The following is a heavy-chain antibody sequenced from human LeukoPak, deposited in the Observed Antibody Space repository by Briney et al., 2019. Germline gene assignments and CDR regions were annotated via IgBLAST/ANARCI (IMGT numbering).Heavy chain of an antibody. CDR1: GYSISSGYY. Sequence: SETLSLTCSASGYSISSGYYWGWIRQPPGKGLEWIGSIYHSGSTCYNPSLKSRVTISVDRSKNQFSLKLSSVTAADTAVYYCGAGTIFGVVIRGYFDYWGQGTLDTVSS. J-gene: IGHJ4*02. CDR3: GAGTIFGVVIRGYFDY. V-gene: IGHV4-38-2*01. CDR2: IYHSGST. D-gene: IGHD3-3*01.